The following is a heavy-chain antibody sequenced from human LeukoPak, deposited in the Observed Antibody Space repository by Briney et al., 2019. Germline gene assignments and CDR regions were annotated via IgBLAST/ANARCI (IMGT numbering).Heavy chain of an antibody. J-gene: IGHJ4*02. CDR2: IIPILGIA. Sequence: SVKVSCKASGGTFSSYAISGVRQAPGQGLEWMGRIIPILGIANYAQKFQGRVTITADKSTSTAYMELSSLRSEDTAVYYCARLYYYGSGTDRPDDYWGQGTLVTVSS. CDR1: GGTFSSYA. D-gene: IGHD3-10*01. CDR3: ARLYYYGSGTDRPDDY. V-gene: IGHV1-69*04.